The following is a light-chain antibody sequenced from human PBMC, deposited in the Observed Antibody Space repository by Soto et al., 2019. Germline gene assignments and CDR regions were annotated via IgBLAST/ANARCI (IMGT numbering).Light chain of an antibody. Sequence: EIVLTQSPGTLSLSPGERATLSCRASQSVSSNYLAWYRQKPGQAPRLLIYGASRRATGTPDRFSGSGSGTDFTLTISRLEPEDFAVYYGQQYGSSIFPFGPGTKVDMK. V-gene: IGKV3-20*01. CDR3: QQYGSSIFP. CDR1: QSVSSNY. J-gene: IGKJ3*01. CDR2: GAS.